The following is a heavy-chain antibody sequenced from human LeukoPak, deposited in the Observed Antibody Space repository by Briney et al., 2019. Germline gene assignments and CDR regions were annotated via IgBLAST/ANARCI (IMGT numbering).Heavy chain of an antibody. CDR2: INPDGSET. J-gene: IGHJ6*02. Sequence: GGSLRLSCAASGFSLSIHWLTWVRQAPGKRPQWVAHINPDGSETAFLDSVRGRFTISRDNSKNSLYLQMNTLRVEDTAVYHCARGHYGLDVWGQGTTVTLSS. CDR1: GFSLSIHW. V-gene: IGHV3-7*01. CDR3: ARGHYGLDV.